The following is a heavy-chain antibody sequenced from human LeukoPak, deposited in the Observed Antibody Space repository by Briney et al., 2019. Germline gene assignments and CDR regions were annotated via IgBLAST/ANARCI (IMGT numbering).Heavy chain of an antibody. CDR3: ARDLDHYYDSSGYEDY. Sequence: GGSLRLSCAASGFTFSSYSMNWVRQAPGKGLEWVSYISSSSSTIYYADSVKGRFTISRDNAKNSLYLQMNSLRAGDTAVYYCARDLDHYYDSSGYEDYWGQGTLVTVSS. J-gene: IGHJ4*02. CDR1: GFTFSSYS. D-gene: IGHD3-22*01. V-gene: IGHV3-48*01. CDR2: ISSSSSTI.